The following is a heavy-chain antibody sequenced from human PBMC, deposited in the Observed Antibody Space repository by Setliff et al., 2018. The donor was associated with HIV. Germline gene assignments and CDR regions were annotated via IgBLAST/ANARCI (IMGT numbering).Heavy chain of an antibody. CDR1: GYSIGSGSF. V-gene: IGHV4-38-2*01. Sequence: LSLTCAVSGYSIGSGSFWGWIRQPPGKGLEWIATIPHNGGTYYNPDPSLTGRVTISLDTSKNQFSLKLSSVTAADTAVFYCARLTTTYYYDSSAYYHPVWGQGTLVTVSS. D-gene: IGHD3-22*01. CDR3: ARLTTTYYYDSSAYYHPV. CDR2: IPHNGGT. J-gene: IGHJ4*02.